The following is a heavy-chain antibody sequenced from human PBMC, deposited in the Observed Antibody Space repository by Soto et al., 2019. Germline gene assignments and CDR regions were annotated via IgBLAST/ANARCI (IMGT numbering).Heavy chain of an antibody. Sequence: QAQLEESGPGLVKPSQTLSLTCTVSGGSISSGGYYWTWIRQHPGKGLEWIGYIYYTGSTYYNPSLKIRATISVDTSKNQFPLWLTSVTAADTAVYYCARNAYDSSGYYPVAFDIWGQGTMVTVSS. CDR3: ARNAYDSSGYYPVAFDI. CDR2: IYYTGST. J-gene: IGHJ3*02. D-gene: IGHD3-22*01. CDR1: GGSISSGGYY. V-gene: IGHV4-31*03.